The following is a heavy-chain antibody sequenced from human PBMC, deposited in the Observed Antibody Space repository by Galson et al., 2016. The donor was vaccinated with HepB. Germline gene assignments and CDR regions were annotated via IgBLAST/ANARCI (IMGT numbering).Heavy chain of an antibody. D-gene: IGHD3-3*01. CDR1: GFAFTNYW. J-gene: IGHJ4*02. Sequence: SLRLSCAASGFAFTNYWMNWVRQAPGTGLVWVSRTSGDGSRVNYADFVKGRVTLSRDNAKNTLYLQMNSLRAEDTAVYYCARDFSSYDEYFDLWGQGTLVTVSS. CDR3: ARDFSSYDEYFDL. V-gene: IGHV3-74*01. CDR2: TSGDGSRV.